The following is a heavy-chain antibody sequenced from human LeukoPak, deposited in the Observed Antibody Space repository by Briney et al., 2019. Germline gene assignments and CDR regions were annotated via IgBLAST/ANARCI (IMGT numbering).Heavy chain of an antibody. CDR1: GGSISSYC. J-gene: IGHJ6*02. CDR2: IYYSGST. Sequence: SETLSLTCTVSGGSISSYCWSWIRQPPGKGLEWIGYIYYSGSTNYNPSLKSRVTISVDTSKNQFSLKLSSVTAADTAVYYCASAPGYSSSWYRSGYGMDVWGQGTTVTVSS. D-gene: IGHD6-13*01. V-gene: IGHV4-59*01. CDR3: ASAPGYSSSWYRSGYGMDV.